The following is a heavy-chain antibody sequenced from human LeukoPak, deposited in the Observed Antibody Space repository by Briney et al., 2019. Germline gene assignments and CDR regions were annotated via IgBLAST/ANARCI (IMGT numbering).Heavy chain of an antibody. Sequence: GGSLRLSCAASGFSFSNDWMCWVRQAPGKGLEWVANINQDESKKYYVDSVKGQFTISRDNAKNSLYLQMSSLRAEDTAVYYCARDHAYRTDYWGQGTLVTVSS. V-gene: IGHV3-7*01. D-gene: IGHD2-2*01. CDR2: INQDESKK. CDR3: ARDHAYRTDY. J-gene: IGHJ4*02. CDR1: GFSFSNDW.